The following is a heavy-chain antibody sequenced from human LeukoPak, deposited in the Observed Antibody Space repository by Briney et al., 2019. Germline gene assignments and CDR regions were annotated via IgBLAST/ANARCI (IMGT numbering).Heavy chain of an antibody. J-gene: IGHJ4*02. V-gene: IGHV3-23*01. CDR1: AFTFSRDA. CDR2: ISSNSDTH. Sequence: GGSLRLSCAASAFTFSRDAMSWVRQAPGKGLEWVSAISSNSDTHLYADPVKGRFTISRDNSKNTVYLQMNSLRAEDTAVYYCVNELGTTIDVYWRQGNLVTVSS. D-gene: IGHD3-22*01. CDR3: VNELGTTIDVY.